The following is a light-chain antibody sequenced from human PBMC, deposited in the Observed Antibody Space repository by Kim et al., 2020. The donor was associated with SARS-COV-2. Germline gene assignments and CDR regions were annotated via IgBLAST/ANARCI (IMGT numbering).Light chain of an antibody. CDR1: SSDVGSYNL. Sequence: SITISCTGTSSDVGSYNLVSWYQQHPGKAPKLMIHEVSKRPSGVSNRFSGSKSGNTASLTISGLQAEDEADYYCCSYAGSSTFGVVFGGGTQLTVL. CDR2: EVS. CDR3: CSYAGSSTFGVV. V-gene: IGLV2-23*02. J-gene: IGLJ2*01.